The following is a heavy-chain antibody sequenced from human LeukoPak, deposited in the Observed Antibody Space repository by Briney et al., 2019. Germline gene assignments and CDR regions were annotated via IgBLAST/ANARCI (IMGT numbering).Heavy chain of an antibody. CDR2: IYTSGST. CDR3: ARDQHGGSYSYYYYYMDV. J-gene: IGHJ6*03. D-gene: IGHD1-26*01. Sequence: PSQTLSLTCTVSGGSISSGSYYWSWIRQPAGKGLEWIGRIYTSGSTNYNPSLKSRVTISVDTSKNQFSLKLSSVTAADTAVYYCARDQHGGSYSYYYYYMDVWGKGTTVTVSS. CDR1: GGSISSGSYY. V-gene: IGHV4-61*02.